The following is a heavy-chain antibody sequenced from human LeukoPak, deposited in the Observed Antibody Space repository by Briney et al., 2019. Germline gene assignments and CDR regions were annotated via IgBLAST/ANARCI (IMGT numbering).Heavy chain of an antibody. CDR3: AKGSDAFDI. Sequence: ASVKVSCKASGYTFTSYAMHWVRQAPGQRLEWMGWINAGNGNTKYSQKFQGRVTMTEDTSTDTAYMELSSLRSEDTAVYYCAKGSDAFDIWGQGTMVTVSS. CDR2: INAGNGNT. D-gene: IGHD3-10*01. J-gene: IGHJ3*02. V-gene: IGHV1-3*01. CDR1: GYTFTSYA.